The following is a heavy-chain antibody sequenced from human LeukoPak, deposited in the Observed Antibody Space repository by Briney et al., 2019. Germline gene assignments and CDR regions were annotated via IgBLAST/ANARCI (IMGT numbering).Heavy chain of an antibody. Sequence: GRSLRLSCAASGFTFSSYAMSWVRQAPGKGLEWVSDISGSGGSTYYADSVKGRFTISRDNSKNTLYLQINSLRGEDTAVYYCAKDKGDYGSESPYGMDVWGQGTTVTVSS. CDR1: GFTFSSYA. J-gene: IGHJ6*02. CDR3: AKDKGDYGSESPYGMDV. V-gene: IGHV3-23*01. CDR2: ISGSGGST. D-gene: IGHD3-10*01.